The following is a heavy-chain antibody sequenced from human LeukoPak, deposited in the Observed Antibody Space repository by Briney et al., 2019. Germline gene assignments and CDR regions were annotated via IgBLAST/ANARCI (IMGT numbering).Heavy chain of an antibody. CDR1: GFTFSTYS. CDR3: ARVGVAAAGSPFDY. D-gene: IGHD6-13*01. Sequence: PGGSLRLSCAASGFTFSTYSMNWVRQAPGKGLEWVSSISSSSSYIYYADSVKGRFTISRDNAKNSLYLQMNSLRAEDTAVYYCARVGVAAAGSPFDYWGQGTLVTVSS. J-gene: IGHJ4*02. CDR2: ISSSSSYI. V-gene: IGHV3-21*01.